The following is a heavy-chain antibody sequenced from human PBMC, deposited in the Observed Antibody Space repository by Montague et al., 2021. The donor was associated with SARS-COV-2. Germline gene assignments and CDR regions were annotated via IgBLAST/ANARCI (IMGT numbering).Heavy chain of an antibody. CDR3: ASLTTDTLYYYYGMDV. D-gene: IGHD1-14*01. J-gene: IGHJ6*02. CDR1: GFTFSSYS. CDR2: TSSSSSYI. V-gene: IGHV3-21*01. Sequence: SLRLSCAASGFTFSSYSMNWVRQAPGKGLEWVSSTSSSSSYIYYADSVKGRFTISRDNAKNSLYLQMNSLRAEDTAVYYCASLTTDTLYYYYGMDVWGQGTTVTVSS.